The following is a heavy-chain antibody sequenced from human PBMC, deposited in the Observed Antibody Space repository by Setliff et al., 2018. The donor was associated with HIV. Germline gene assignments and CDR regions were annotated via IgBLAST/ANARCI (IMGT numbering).Heavy chain of an antibody. CDR3: ARGYPGIAVAGLTYYNYYYMDV. Sequence: PSETLSLTCAVSGYSISSGYYWGWIRQPPGKGLEWIGYIYYSGSTNYNPSLKSRVTISVDTSKNQFSLKLSSVTAADTAVYYCARGYPGIAVAGLTYYNYYYMDVWGKGTTVTVSS. CDR1: GYSISSGYY. J-gene: IGHJ6*03. V-gene: IGHV4-38-2*01. CDR2: IYYSGST. D-gene: IGHD6-19*01.